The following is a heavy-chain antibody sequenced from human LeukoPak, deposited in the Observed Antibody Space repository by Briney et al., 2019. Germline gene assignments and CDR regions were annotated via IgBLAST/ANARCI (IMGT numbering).Heavy chain of an antibody. Sequence: ASVKVSCKASGYTFTSYGISWVRQAPGQGLDWVGWINPNNGNADYAQRFQGRVTMTRDTAISTVYMELSSLTYEDTAVYYSARPTSRPSIYYSMDVWGKGTTVTVSS. CDR3: ARPTSRPSIYYSMDV. J-gene: IGHJ6*03. CDR2: INPNNGNA. V-gene: IGHV1-8*02. CDR1: GYTFTSYG. D-gene: IGHD2/OR15-2a*01.